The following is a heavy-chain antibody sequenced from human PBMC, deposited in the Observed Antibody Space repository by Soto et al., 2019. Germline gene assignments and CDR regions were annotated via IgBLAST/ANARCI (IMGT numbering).Heavy chain of an antibody. J-gene: IGHJ6*02. CDR2: IFYSGSA. Sequence: PSETLSLTCTVSGGSVNSPSYYWSWIRQPPGKALEWVGYIFYSGSANYNPSLKSRVTISLDTSKNHFSLKLTSVAAADTAVYYCARGRTTYNWNDLIYYYNHMDVSGQGTTVTVSS. CDR3: ARGRTTYNWNDLIYYYNHMDV. D-gene: IGHD1-20*01. CDR1: GGSVNSPSYY. V-gene: IGHV4-61*03.